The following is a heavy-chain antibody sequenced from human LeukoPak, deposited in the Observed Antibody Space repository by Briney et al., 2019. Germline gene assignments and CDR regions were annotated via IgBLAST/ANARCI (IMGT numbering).Heavy chain of an antibody. CDR2: INWNGGST. V-gene: IGHV3-20*01. J-gene: IGHJ5*02. Sequence: GGSLRLSCAASGFIVSGDFMSWVRQAPGKGLEWVSGINWNGGSTGYADSVKGRFTISRDNAKNSLYLQMNSLRAEDTALYHCARVVGASFESWFDPWGQGTLVTVSS. CDR1: GFIVSGDF. D-gene: IGHD1-26*01. CDR3: ARVVGASFESWFDP.